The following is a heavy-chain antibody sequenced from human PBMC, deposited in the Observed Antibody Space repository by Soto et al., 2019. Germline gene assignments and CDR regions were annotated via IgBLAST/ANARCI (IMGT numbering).Heavy chain of an antibody. CDR3: ARDDYTYGVY. D-gene: IGHD3-3*01. J-gene: IGHJ4*02. CDR2: IGPYSNSI. CDR1: GFSFRDYF. V-gene: IGHV3-11*01. Sequence: RLVESGGGLVKPGESLRLSCAASGFSFRDYFMSWIRQAPGKGLEWVSYIGPYSNSIYYADSVKGRFTISRDDAKKSLYLHMNSLRVEDTALYYCARDDYTYGVYWGQGSLVTVSS.